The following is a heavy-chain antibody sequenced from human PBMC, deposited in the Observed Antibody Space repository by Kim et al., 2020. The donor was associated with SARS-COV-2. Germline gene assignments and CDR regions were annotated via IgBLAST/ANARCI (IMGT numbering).Heavy chain of an antibody. V-gene: IGHV1-18*01. CDR3: ARDYAAQQLPTPGWFDP. CDR1: GYTFTSYG. D-gene: IGHD6-13*01. CDR2: ISAYNGNT. Sequence: ASVKVSCKASGYTFTSYGISWVRQAPGQGLAWMGWISAYNGNTNYAQKLQGRVTMTTDTSTSTAYMELRSLRSDDTAVYYCARDYAAQQLPTPGWFDPWGQGTLVTVSS. J-gene: IGHJ5*02.